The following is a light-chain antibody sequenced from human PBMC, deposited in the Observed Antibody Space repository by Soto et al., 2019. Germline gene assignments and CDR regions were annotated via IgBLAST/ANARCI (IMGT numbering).Light chain of an antibody. J-gene: IGKJ1*01. Sequence: EIVLTQSPGTLSLSPGERATLSCRASQSVSTSYLAWYQQKPGQAPRLLIYGASSRATGIPDRFSGSGSGTDFTLTISRLEPEDFAVYSCQQYGSSPPTFAQGTKVEIK. CDR1: QSVSTSY. CDR2: GAS. CDR3: QQYGSSPPT. V-gene: IGKV3-20*01.